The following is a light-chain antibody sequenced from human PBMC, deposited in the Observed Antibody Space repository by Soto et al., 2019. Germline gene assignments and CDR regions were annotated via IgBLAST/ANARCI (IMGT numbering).Light chain of an antibody. CDR2: EVT. J-gene: IGLJ1*01. CDR1: SGDIGSYNR. CDR3: SSYTNINTRACV. V-gene: IGLV2-14*01. Sequence: QSLLTQPASVSVSPGQSITISCTGTSGDIGSYNRVSWYQQHPGKAPKLIIYEVTDRPSGVSNRFSGSKSGNTASLTISGLQAEDEAEYYCSSYTNINTRACVFGTGTKVTVL.